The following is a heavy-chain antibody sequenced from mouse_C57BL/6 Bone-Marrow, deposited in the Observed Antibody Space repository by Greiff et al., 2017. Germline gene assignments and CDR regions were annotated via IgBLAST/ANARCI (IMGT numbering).Heavy chain of an antibody. V-gene: IGHV1-81*01. Sequence: VQLQQSGAELARPGASVKLSCKASGYTFTSYGISWVKQRTGQGLEWIGEIYPRSGNPYYNEKFKGKATLTADKSSTTASMELRSLTSEDSAVXFCARYYYGSTPFAYWGQGTLVTVSA. CDR1: GYTFTSYG. J-gene: IGHJ3*01. D-gene: IGHD1-1*01. CDR2: IYPRSGNP. CDR3: ARYYYGSTPFAY.